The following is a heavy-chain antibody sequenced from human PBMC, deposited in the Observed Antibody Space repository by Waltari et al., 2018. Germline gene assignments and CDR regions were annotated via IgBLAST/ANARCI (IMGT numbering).Heavy chain of an antibody. Sequence: QVQLQQSGPGLVRPSQTLSLTCAISGDSVSSYSAAWNWIRQSPSGGLEWLGRTYFRSKWSDDYAVSGRGRITINPDTSKNQFSLHLSSVTPEDTAVYYCARGVVANTYYFDYWGQGTLVTVSS. V-gene: IGHV6-1*01. CDR2: TYFRSKWSD. D-gene: IGHD2-15*01. CDR1: GDSVSSYSAA. CDR3: ARGVVANTYYFDY. J-gene: IGHJ4*02.